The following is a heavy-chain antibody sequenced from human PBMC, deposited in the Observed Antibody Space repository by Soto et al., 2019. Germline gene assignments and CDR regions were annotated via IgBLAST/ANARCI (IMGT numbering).Heavy chain of an antibody. J-gene: IGHJ5*02. CDR3: ARANPTNWFDP. V-gene: IGHV4-30-4*01. Sequence: QVQLQESGPGLVKPSQTLSLTCTVSGGSISSGDYYWSWIRQHPGKGLEWIGYIYYSGSTYYNPSLKRRVTISVDTSKNQFSLKLSSVTAADTAAYYCARANPTNWFDPWGQGTLVTVSS. CDR2: IYYSGST. CDR1: GGSISSGDYY.